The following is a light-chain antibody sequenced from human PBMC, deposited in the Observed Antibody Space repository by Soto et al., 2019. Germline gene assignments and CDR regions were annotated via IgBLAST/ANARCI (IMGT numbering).Light chain of an antibody. Sequence: EIVMTQSPATLSVSPGERATLSCRASQSVSSNLAWYQQKPGQAPRLLIYGASTRATGIPARFSGSGSGKEFNLTISSLHSEDFAVYYCQQYNNWPPWTFGPGTKVDI. CDR3: QQYNNWPPWT. J-gene: IGKJ1*01. CDR1: QSVSSN. V-gene: IGKV3-15*01. CDR2: GAS.